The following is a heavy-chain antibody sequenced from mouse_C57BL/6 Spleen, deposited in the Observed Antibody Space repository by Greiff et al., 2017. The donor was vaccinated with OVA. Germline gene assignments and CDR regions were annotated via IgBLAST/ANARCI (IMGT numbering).Heavy chain of an antibody. J-gene: IGHJ2*01. CDR1: GYTFTSYW. V-gene: IGHV1-52*01. Sequence: QVQLQQPGAELVRPGSSVKLSCKASGYTFTSYWMHWVKQRPIQGLEWIGNIDPSDSETHYNQKFKDKATLTVDKSSSTAYMQLSSLTSEDSAVYYWARGTAQALGDYFDYWGQGTTLTVSS. CDR3: ARGTAQALGDYFDY. CDR2: IDPSDSET. D-gene: IGHD3-2*02.